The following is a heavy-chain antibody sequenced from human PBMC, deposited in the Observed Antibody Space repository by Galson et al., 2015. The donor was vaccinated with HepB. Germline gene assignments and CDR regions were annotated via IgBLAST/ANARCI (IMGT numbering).Heavy chain of an antibody. V-gene: IGHV1-69*06. Sequence: QSGAEVKKPGASVKVSCKASGYTFTSYGISWVRQAPGQGLEWMGGIIPIFGTANYAQKFQGRVTITADKSTSTAYMELSSLRSEDTAVYYCASYKGHSGSYRFRGNDAFDIWGQGTMVTVSS. D-gene: IGHD1-26*01. J-gene: IGHJ3*02. CDR1: GYTFTSYG. CDR3: ASYKGHSGSYRFRGNDAFDI. CDR2: IIPIFGTA.